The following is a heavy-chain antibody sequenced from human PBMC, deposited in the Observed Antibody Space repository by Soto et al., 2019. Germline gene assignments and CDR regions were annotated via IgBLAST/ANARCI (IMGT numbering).Heavy chain of an antibody. V-gene: IGHV4-4*02. CDR3: ARMSGGYNYG. CDR2: IYHSGDT. CDR1: GGSISSSDW. J-gene: IGHJ4*02. Sequence: QVQLQESGPGLVKPSETLSLTCAVSGGSISSSDWWSWVRQPPGKGLEWIGEIYHSGDTNYNPSLKSRVTIAVDESKNQFSLKMSSVTAADTAVYYCARMSGGYNYGWGQGTLVTVSS. D-gene: IGHD5-18*01.